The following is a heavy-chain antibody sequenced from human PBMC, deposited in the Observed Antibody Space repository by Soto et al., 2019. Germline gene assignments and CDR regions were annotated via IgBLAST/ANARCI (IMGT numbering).Heavy chain of an antibody. V-gene: IGHV1-18*01. D-gene: IGHD5-12*01. CDR3: AREGVAPYYYYGMDV. CDR1: GYTFTRSG. CDR2: ISSYNGDT. Sequence: QVQLVQSGAEVKKPGASVKVSCKASGYTFTRSGISWVRQAPGQGPGGMGWISSYNGDTNYAQKFQGRVTMTTDTSTSTAYMELRSLRSDDTAVYYCAREGVAPYYYYGMDVWGQGTPVTVSS. J-gene: IGHJ6*02.